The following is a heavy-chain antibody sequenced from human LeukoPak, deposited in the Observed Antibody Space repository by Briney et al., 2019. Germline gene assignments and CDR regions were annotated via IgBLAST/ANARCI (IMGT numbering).Heavy chain of an antibody. CDR2: ISGSGGST. CDR1: GFTFSSYA. CDR3: ARDEDSYRSYKPPIDY. J-gene: IGHJ4*02. V-gene: IGHV3-23*01. D-gene: IGHD5-18*01. Sequence: GGSLRLSCAASGFTFSSYAMSWVRQAPGKGLEWVSAISGSGGSTYYADSVKGRFTISRDNAKNSLYLQMNSLRAEDTAVYYCARDEDSYRSYKPPIDYWGQGTLVTVSS.